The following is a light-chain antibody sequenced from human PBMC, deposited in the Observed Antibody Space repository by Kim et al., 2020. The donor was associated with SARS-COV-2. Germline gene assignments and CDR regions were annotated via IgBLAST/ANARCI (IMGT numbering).Light chain of an antibody. J-gene: IGLJ3*02. CDR1: SGYSNYK. Sequence: QPVLTQPPSASASLGASVTLTCTLNSGYSNYKVDWYQQRPGKGPRFVMRVGTGGIVGSKGDGIPDRFSVLGSGLNRYLTIKNLQEEDESDYHCGADHGSGGKFVYVFGGGTKLTVL. V-gene: IGLV9-49*01. CDR3: GADHGSGGKFVYV. CDR2: VGTGGIVG.